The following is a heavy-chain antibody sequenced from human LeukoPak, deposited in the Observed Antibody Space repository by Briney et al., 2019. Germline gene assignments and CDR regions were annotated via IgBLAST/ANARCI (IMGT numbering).Heavy chain of an antibody. J-gene: IGHJ5*02. D-gene: IGHD6-19*01. CDR2: INPNSGGT. CDR3: ARVSVAAVARGFDP. Sequence: ASVKVSCKASGYTFNGYYMHWVRQAPGQGLEWMGWINPNSGGTNYAQKFQGRVTMTRDTSISTAYMELSRLRSDDTAVYYCARVSVAAVARGFDPWGQGTLVTVPS. CDR1: GYTFNGYY. V-gene: IGHV1-2*02.